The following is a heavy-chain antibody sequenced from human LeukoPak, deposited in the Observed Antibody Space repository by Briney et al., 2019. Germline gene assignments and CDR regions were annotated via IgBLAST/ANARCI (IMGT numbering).Heavy chain of an antibody. CDR2: IYYSGST. D-gene: IGHD3-9*01. V-gene: IGHV4-39*07. J-gene: IGHJ6*03. CDR1: GGSISSSSYY. Sequence: SETLSLTCTVSGGSISSSSYYWGWIRQPPGKGLEWIGSIYYSGSTYYNPSLKSRVAISVDTSKNQFSLKLSSVTAADTAVYYCARRRLRYFDWLEGDYYYYYMDVWGKGTTVTISS. CDR3: ARRRLRYFDWLEGDYYYYYMDV.